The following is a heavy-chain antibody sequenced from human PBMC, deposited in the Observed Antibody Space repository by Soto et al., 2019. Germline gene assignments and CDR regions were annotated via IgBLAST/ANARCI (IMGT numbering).Heavy chain of an antibody. D-gene: IGHD5-12*01. J-gene: IGHJ6*02. Sequence: GGSLRLSCAASGFTFSSYWMHWVRQAPGKGLVWVSRINSDGSSTSYADSVKGRFTISRDNAKNTLYLQMNSLRAEDTAVYYCARNLVDSDLYYYYGMDVWGQGTTVTVSS. CDR3: ARNLVDSDLYYYYGMDV. CDR1: GFTFSSYW. CDR2: INSDGSST. V-gene: IGHV3-74*01.